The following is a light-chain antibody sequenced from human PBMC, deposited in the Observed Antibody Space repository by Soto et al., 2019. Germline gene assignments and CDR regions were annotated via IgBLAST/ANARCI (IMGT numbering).Light chain of an antibody. V-gene: IGKV1-33*01. CDR2: DAS. Sequence: DIQMTQSPSSLSASVGDRVTITCQARQDISNCLNWYQQKPWKAPRLLIYDASNLETGVTSKFSGSGSGTDFTFTISSLQPEDIATYYCHQYLSRRISTFGPGTKVDSK. CDR3: HQYLSRRIST. CDR1: QDISNC. J-gene: IGKJ3*01.